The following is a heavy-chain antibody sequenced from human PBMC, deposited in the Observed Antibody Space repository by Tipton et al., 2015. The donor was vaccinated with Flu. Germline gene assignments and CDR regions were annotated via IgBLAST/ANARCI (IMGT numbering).Heavy chain of an antibody. CDR3: VRSLSRANWFDP. CDR2: IYYSGTT. V-gene: IGHV4-39*07. CDR1: GGSISTTIYY. Sequence: LRLSCTVSGGSISTTIYYWGWARQPPGKGLEWIGSIYYSGTTYYNPSLKSRVTISIDASKNQFSLDLTSLAAADTAVYYCVRSLSRANWFDPWGQGTLVTVSS. D-gene: IGHD3-3*02. J-gene: IGHJ5*02.